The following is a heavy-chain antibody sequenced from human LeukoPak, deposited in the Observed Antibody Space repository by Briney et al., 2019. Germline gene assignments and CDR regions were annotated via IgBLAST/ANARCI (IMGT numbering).Heavy chain of an antibody. Sequence: GGSLRLSCAASGFTFSTYSMNWVRQAPGKGLEWVSSFSSRSGSIYYADSVKGRFTISRDNAKNSLYLQMNGLRAEDTAVYYCASGSNCDSWGQGTLVTVSS. CDR1: GFTFSTYS. J-gene: IGHJ4*02. CDR3: ASGSNCDS. CDR2: FSSRSGSI. V-gene: IGHV3-21*01. D-gene: IGHD4-11*01.